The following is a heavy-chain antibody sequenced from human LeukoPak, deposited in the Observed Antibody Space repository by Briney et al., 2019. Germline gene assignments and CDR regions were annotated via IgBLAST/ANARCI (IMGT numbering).Heavy chain of an antibody. CDR3: ARGDYVDSTTGILVSRGYFDY. D-gene: IGHD4-17*01. CDR2: IIPILGIA. Sequence: GASVKVSCKASGGTFSSYAISWVRQAPGQGLEWMGRIIPILGIANYAQKFQGRVTITADKSTSTAYMELSSLRSEDTAVYYCARGDYVDSTTGILVSRGYFDYWGQGTLVTVSS. J-gene: IGHJ4*02. CDR1: GGTFSSYA. V-gene: IGHV1-69*04.